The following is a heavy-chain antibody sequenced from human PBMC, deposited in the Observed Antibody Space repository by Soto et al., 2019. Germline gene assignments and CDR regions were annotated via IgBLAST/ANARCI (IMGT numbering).Heavy chain of an antibody. V-gene: IGHV3-23*01. CDR2: ISGSGGKT. CDR1: GFTFFDYG. J-gene: IGHJ6*02. CDR3: AKGESTSSETYYGMDV. Sequence: PGGSLRLSCAASGFTFFDYGMSWVRQAPGKGLEWVSTISGSGGKTYYGDSVKGRFTISRDNSKNLVYLRMNSLRAEDTATYYCAKGESTSSETYYGMDVWGQGTSVTVSS. D-gene: IGHD2-2*01.